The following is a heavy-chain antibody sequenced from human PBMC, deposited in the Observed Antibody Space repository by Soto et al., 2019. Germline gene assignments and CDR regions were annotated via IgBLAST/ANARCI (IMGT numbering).Heavy chain of an antibody. D-gene: IGHD2-15*01. V-gene: IGHV1-69*02. CDR3: ASPLGYCSGGSCYPTGGYYYYMDV. Sequence: SVKVSCKASGGTFSSYTISWVRQAPGQGLEWMGRIIPILGIANYAQKFQGRVTITADKSTSTAYMELSSLRSEDTAVYYCASPLGYCSGGSCYPTGGYYYYMDVWGKGTTVTVSS. CDR2: IIPILGIA. CDR1: GGTFSSYT. J-gene: IGHJ6*03.